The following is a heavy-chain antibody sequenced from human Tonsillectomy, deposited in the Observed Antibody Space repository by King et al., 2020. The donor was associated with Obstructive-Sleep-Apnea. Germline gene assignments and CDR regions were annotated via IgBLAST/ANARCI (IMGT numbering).Heavy chain of an antibody. J-gene: IGHJ2*01. D-gene: IGHD7-27*01. CDR2: VYSTGST. V-gene: IGHV4-59*08. CDR3: ARSGDGAYWYYDP. Sequence: VQLQESGPGLAKPSETLSLTCTVSGASINNYFWSWIRQSPGKGLEWIGYVYSTGSTNYNPSLKGRVTISVDTSENQFSLNLNSVTAADTAVYFCARSGDGAYWYYDPWGRGTLVTVSS. CDR1: GASINNYF.